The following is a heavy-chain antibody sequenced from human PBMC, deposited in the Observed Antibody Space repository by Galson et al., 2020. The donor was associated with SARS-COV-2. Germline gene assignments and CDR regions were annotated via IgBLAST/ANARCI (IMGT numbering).Heavy chain of an antibody. CDR2: VYYSGST. D-gene: IGHD4-17*01. V-gene: IGHV4-30-4*07. CDR3: ARRVTTSWYFDV. Sequence: WSWIRQSPGKGLEWVGCVYYSGSTYYNPSLKSRVSMSVDTSKNQFSLRLNSVTAADTAVYYCARRVTTSWYFDVWGRGTLVTVS. J-gene: IGHJ2*01.